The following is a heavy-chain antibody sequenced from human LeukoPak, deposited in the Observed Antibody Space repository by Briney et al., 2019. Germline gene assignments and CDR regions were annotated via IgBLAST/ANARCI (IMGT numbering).Heavy chain of an antibody. CDR1: GGSISSYY. V-gene: IGHV4-4*09. Sequence: PSETLSLTCTVSGGSISSYYWSWIRQPPGKGLEWIGYIYTSGSTNYNPSLKSRVTISVDTSKNQFSLKLSSVTAADTAVYYCARGPYSGTLTAAFDIWGQGTMVTVSS. CDR3: ARGPYSGTLTAAFDI. D-gene: IGHD1-26*01. CDR2: IYTSGST. J-gene: IGHJ3*02.